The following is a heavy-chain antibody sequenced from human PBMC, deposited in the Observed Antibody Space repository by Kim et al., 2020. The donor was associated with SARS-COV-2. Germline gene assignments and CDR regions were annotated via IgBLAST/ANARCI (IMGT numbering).Heavy chain of an antibody. CDR1: GGSISSSSYY. CDR3: AGEDTAMADSYYYYYYGMDV. Sequence: SETLSLTCTVSGGSISSSSYYWGWIRQPPGKGLEWIGTIYYSGSTYYNPSLKSRVTISVDTSKNQFSLKLSSVTAADTAVYYCAGEDTAMADSYYYYYYGMDVWGQGTTVTVSS. D-gene: IGHD5-18*01. J-gene: IGHJ6*02. CDR2: IYYSGST. V-gene: IGHV4-39*01.